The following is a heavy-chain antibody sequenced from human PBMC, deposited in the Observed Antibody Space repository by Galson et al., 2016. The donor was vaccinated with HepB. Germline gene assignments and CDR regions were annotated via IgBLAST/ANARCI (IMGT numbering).Heavy chain of an antibody. Sequence: SVKVSCKASGYSFTNYGISWVRQAPGQGLEWMGRISGSTDDTNYAQKFQGRVTMTTDTSTNTAYMELTSLRTSDTAVYYCARAYSGYDFHFWGQGTLVTVSS. CDR3: ARAYSGYDFHF. J-gene: IGHJ4*02. D-gene: IGHD5-12*01. CDR2: ISGSTDDT. V-gene: IGHV1-18*01. CDR1: GYSFTNYG.